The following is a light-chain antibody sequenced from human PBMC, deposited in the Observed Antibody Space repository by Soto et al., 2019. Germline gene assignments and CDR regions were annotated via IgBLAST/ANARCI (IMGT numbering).Light chain of an antibody. CDR2: DAS. Sequence: EIVLAQSPATLSLSPGERATLSCRASQSVSTYLAWYQQKPGQAPRLLIYDASNRATGIPARFSGSGSGTDFTLTISSLEPEDFAVYYCQQRINWPRTFGQGTKV. J-gene: IGKJ1*01. CDR1: QSVSTY. V-gene: IGKV3-11*01. CDR3: QQRINWPRT.